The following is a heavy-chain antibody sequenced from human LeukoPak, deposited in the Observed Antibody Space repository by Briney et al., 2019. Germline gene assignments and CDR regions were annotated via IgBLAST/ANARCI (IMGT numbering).Heavy chain of an antibody. CDR1: GYTFTIYY. CDR2: INPSGGST. V-gene: IGHV1-46*01. CDR3: ARDPGSSGWYGPFDY. J-gene: IGHJ4*02. D-gene: IGHD6-19*01. Sequence: ASVKVSCKASGYTFTIYYMHWVRPAPGQGLERMGIINPSGGSTSYAQKFQGRVTMTRDMSTSTVYMELSSLRSEDTAVYYCARDPGSSGWYGPFDYWGQGTLVTVSS.